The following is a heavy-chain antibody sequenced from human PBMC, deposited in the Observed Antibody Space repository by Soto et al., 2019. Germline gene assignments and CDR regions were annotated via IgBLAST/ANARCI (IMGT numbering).Heavy chain of an antibody. CDR3: ARDLLTPNWFDP. Sequence: GASVKVSCKASGYTFTDYYMHWVRQAPGQGLEWMGWINPNSGATNYAQKFQGWVTMTRDTSISTAYMELSRLRSDDTAVYYCARDLLTPNWFDPWGQGTLVTVSS. D-gene: IGHD2-15*01. V-gene: IGHV1-2*04. CDR2: INPNSGAT. CDR1: GYTFTDYY. J-gene: IGHJ5*02.